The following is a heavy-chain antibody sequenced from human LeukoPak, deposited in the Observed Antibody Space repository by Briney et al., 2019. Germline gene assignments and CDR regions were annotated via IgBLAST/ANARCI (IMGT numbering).Heavy chain of an antibody. CDR3: AREDDWNYEDY. CDR2: IWHDGNNK. J-gene: IGHJ4*02. Sequence: GRSLRLSCATSGFAFSTQGMHWVRQAPGKGLEWVAAIWHDGNNKYYVDSVKGRFTISRDNSKNTVYLQMNSLRVEDTAVYYCAREDDWNYEDYWGQGTLVTVSS. CDR1: GFAFSTQG. V-gene: IGHV3-33*01. D-gene: IGHD1-7*01.